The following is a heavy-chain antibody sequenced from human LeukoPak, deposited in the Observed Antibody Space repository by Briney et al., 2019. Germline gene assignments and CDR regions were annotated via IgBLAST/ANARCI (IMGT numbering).Heavy chain of an antibody. CDR2: IYTGGST. Sequence: GGSLRLSCAASEFTVSRNYMNWVRQAPGKGLEWVSCIYTGGSTNYADSVKGRFTISRDNSKNTLYLQMNSLRVEDTAVYYCARVGSTLPFDYWGQGTLVTVSS. V-gene: IGHV3-53*01. D-gene: IGHD1-26*01. J-gene: IGHJ4*02. CDR1: EFTVSRNY. CDR3: ARVGSTLPFDY.